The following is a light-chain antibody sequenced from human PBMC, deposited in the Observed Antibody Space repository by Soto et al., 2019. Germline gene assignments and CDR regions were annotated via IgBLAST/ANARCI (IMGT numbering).Light chain of an antibody. J-gene: IGLJ2*01. CDR3: SSFTTLNTVI. Sequence: QSALTQPASVSVSPGQSITLSCTGSSSDVGSSNYVSWYQQLPGKAPKLIIFDVNNRPSGVSDRFSGSKSDNTASLTISVLQAEDEAYYYCSSFTTLNTVIFGGGTKLTVL. CDR2: DVN. CDR1: SSDVGSSNY. V-gene: IGLV2-14*03.